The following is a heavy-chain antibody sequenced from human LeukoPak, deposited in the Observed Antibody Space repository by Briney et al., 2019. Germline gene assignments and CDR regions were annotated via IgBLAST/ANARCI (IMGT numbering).Heavy chain of an antibody. CDR3: ARAGVSRITIFGVARANAFDI. D-gene: IGHD3-3*01. V-gene: IGHV4-39*07. CDR1: GGSVSSGSYY. Sequence: PSETLSLTCTVSGGSVSSGSYYWSWIRQPPGKGLEWIGEINHSGSTNYNPSLKSRVTISVDTSKDQFSLKLSSVTAADTAVYYCARAGVSRITIFGVARANAFDIWGQGTMVTVSS. J-gene: IGHJ3*02. CDR2: INHSGST.